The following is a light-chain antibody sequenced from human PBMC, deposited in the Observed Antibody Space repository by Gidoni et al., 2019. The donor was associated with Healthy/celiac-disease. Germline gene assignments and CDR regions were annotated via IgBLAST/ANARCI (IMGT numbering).Light chain of an antibody. Sequence: DIHLTQTPSSLSASVGDRVTITCRASQRISNYLAWYQQKPGKVPKLLIYGASTLQSGVPSRFSGSGSGTDFTLTISSLQPEDVATYYCQKYNSAPLTFGGGTKVEIK. CDR1: QRISNY. V-gene: IGKV1-27*01. CDR3: QKYNSAPLT. J-gene: IGKJ4*01. CDR2: GAS.